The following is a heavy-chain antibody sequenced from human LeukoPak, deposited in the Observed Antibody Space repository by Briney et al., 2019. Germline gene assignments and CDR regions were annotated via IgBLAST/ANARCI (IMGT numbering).Heavy chain of an antibody. CDR1: GGSISSHY. CDR3: ARGLNFAALDP. D-gene: IGHD3-9*01. Sequence: SETLSLTCTASGGSISSHYWSWIRQPPGKGLEWIAYFHNRGNTHYNPSLQPRVTRLVDTSKNQFSLKLLSVTAADTAVKYCARGLNFAALDPGGQGSLVTVSS. V-gene: IGHV4-59*08. CDR2: FHNRGNT. J-gene: IGHJ5*02.